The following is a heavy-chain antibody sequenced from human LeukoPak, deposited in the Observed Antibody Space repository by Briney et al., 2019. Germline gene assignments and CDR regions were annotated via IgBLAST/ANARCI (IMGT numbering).Heavy chain of an antibody. D-gene: IGHD6-19*01. J-gene: IGHJ3*02. V-gene: IGHV3-21*01. CDR1: GFTFSSYS. CDR2: ISSSSSYI. Sequence: GGSLRLSCAASGFTFSSYSMNWVRQAPGKGLEWVSSISSSSSYIYYADSVKGRFTISRDNAKNSLYLQMNSLRAEDTAVYYCARGTVAELAFDIWGQGTMVTVSS. CDR3: ARGTVAELAFDI.